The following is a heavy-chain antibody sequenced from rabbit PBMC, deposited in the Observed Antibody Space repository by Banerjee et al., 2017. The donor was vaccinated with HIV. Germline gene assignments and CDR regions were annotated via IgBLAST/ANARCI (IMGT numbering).Heavy chain of an antibody. D-gene: IGHD1-1*01. CDR2: IYTSSGNT. J-gene: IGHJ4*01. CDR1: GFTLSSYC. Sequence: QEQLVESGGGLVQPEGSLTLTCKASGFTLSSYCMCWFRQAPGKGPEWIACIYTSSGNTVYANWAKGRLTISKTSSTTVTLQMTSLTAADTATYFCARDLGGVIGWNFNLWGQGTLVTVS. V-gene: IGHV1S45*01. CDR3: ARDLGGVIGWNFNL.